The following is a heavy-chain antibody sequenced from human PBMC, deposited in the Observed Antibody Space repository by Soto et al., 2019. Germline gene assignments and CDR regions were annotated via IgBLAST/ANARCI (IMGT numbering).Heavy chain of an antibody. D-gene: IGHD2-15*01. Sequence: VASVKVSCKASGGTFSSYPISWGRQAPGQGLEWMGGIIPIFGTANYAQKFQGRVTITADESTSTAYMELSSLRSEDTAVYYCARGIEAAAGAFDIWGQGTMVTVSS. CDR3: ARGIEAAAGAFDI. CDR2: IIPIFGTA. V-gene: IGHV1-69*13. J-gene: IGHJ3*02. CDR1: GGTFSSYP.